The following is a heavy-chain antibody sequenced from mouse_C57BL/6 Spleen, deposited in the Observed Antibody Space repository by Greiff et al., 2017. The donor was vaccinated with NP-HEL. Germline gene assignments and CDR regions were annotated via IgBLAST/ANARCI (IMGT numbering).Heavy chain of an antibody. J-gene: IGHJ2*01. CDR2: SRNKANDYTT. D-gene: IGHD1-1*01. CDR1: GFTFSDFY. CDR3: ARDYYYGPFDY. Sequence: EVMLVESGGGLVQSGRSLRLSCATSGFTFSDFYMEWVRQAPGKGLEWIAASRNKANDYTTEYSASVKGRFIVSRDTSQSILYLQMNALRAEDTAIYYCARDYYYGPFDYWGQGTTLTVSS. V-gene: IGHV7-1*01.